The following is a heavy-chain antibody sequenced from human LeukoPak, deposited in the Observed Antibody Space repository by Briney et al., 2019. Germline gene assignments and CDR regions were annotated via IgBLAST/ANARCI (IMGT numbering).Heavy chain of an antibody. D-gene: IGHD3-22*01. CDR1: GFSFSNYA. V-gene: IGHV4-39*07. CDR2: IYYSGST. CDR3: ARSKLYYYDSSGYFPRWYFDL. Sequence: PGGSLRLSCAASGFSFSNYAMSWVRQPPGKGLEWIGSIYYSGSTYYNPSLKSRVTISVDTSKNQFSLKLSSVTAADTAVYYCARSKLYYYDSSGYFPRWYFDLWGRGTLVTVSS. J-gene: IGHJ2*01.